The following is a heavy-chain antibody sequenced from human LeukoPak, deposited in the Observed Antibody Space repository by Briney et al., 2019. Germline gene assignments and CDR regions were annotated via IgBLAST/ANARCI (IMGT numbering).Heavy chain of an antibody. CDR1: GFTFSSYG. CDR3: AKQEGYGSGSYYYGYFDY. Sequence: GGSLRLSCAASGFTFSSYGMHWVRQAPGKGLEWVAFIRYDGSNKYYADSVKGRFTISRDNSKNTLYLQMNSLRAEDTAVYYCAKQEGYGSGSYYYGYFDYWGQGTLVTVSS. D-gene: IGHD3-10*01. J-gene: IGHJ4*02. CDR2: IRYDGSNK. V-gene: IGHV3-30*02.